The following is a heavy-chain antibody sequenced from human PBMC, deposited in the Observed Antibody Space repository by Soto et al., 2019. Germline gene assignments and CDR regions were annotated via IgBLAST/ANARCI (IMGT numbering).Heavy chain of an antibody. V-gene: IGHV3-48*02. J-gene: IGHJ6*04. CDR3: ARAYYYFWEAMDV. CDR2: MSGTRSII. D-gene: IGHD3-3*01. CDR1: GFTFSTHS. Sequence: GGSLRLSCAASGFTFSTHSMNWVRQAPGKGLELVSYMSGTRSIIYYAYSVRGRFTISRDNARNSLYLQMNSLRDEDTAVYYCARAYYYFWEAMDVGGKGTTVNVPS.